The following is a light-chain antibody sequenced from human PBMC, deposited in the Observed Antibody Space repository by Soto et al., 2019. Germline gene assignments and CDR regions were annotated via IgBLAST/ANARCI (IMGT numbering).Light chain of an antibody. J-gene: IGKJ5*01. CDR3: QQSYSTPPT. V-gene: IGKV3D-20*02. Sequence: EILLTQSPVTLSFSPVKRSTLSCSASQSISSSYLALYQQRPAHAPRLLIYDASTSATAIPARFSRSGSGTDFTPPTSSLQPEDFATYYCQQSYSTPPTFGQGTRLEIK. CDR1: QSISSSY. CDR2: DAS.